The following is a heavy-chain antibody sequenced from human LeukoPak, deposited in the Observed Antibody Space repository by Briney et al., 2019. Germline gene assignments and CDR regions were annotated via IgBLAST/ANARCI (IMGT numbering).Heavy chain of an antibody. V-gene: IGHV3-23*01. J-gene: IGHJ5*02. CDR2: IRSNGGDT. D-gene: IGHD2-15*01. Sequence: GGSLRLSCAASGFTFREYSMSWVRQAPGKGLEWVSNIRSNGGDTYYTDSVKGRFTISRDNSKNTLYLEMNSLRAGDTAVYYCARGGYTTWFDPWGQGTLVTVSS. CDR1: GFTFREYS. CDR3: ARGGYTTWFDP.